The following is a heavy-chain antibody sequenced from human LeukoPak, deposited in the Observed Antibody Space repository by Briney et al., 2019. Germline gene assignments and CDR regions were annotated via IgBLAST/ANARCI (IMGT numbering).Heavy chain of an antibody. CDR2: IKSKTDGGTT. V-gene: IGHV3-15*01. Sequence: PGGSLRLSCAASGFTFSDYWMSWVRQAPGKGLEWVGRIKSKTDGGTTDYAAPVKGRFTISRDDSKNTLYLQMNSLKTEDTAVYYCTTDLVVVVAASDYWGQGTLVTVSS. J-gene: IGHJ4*02. D-gene: IGHD2-15*01. CDR3: TTDLVVVVAASDY. CDR1: GFTFSDYW.